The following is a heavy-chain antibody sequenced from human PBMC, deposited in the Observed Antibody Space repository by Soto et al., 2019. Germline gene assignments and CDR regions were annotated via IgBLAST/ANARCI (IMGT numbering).Heavy chain of an antibody. CDR1: GGSISSGGYY. Sequence: QVQLQESGPGLVKPSQTLSLTCTVSGGSISSGGYYWSWIRQHPGKGLEWIGYIYYSGSTYYNPSLTSRVTISVDTSKNQFSLKLSSVTAADTAVYYCATEMVVAAKDGYYYYYGMDVWGQGTTVTVSS. J-gene: IGHJ6*02. CDR3: ATEMVVAAKDGYYYYYGMDV. V-gene: IGHV4-31*03. CDR2: IYYSGST. D-gene: IGHD2-15*01.